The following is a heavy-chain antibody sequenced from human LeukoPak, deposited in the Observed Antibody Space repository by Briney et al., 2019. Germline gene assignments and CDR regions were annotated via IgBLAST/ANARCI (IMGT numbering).Heavy chain of an antibody. V-gene: IGHV4-4*09. CDR2: IYTSGST. J-gene: IGHJ4*02. CDR3: ARLTVTTAFDY. D-gene: IGHD4-11*01. Sequence: SETLSLTCTVSGGSISSYYWSWIRQPPGKGLEWIGYIYTSGSTNYNPSLKSRVTISVDTSKNQFSLKLSSVTAADTAVYYCARLTVTTAFDYWGQRTLVTVSS. CDR1: GGSISSYY.